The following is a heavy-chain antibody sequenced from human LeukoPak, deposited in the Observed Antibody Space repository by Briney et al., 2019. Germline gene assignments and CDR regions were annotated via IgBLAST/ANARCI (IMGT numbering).Heavy chain of an antibody. CDR2: IKRDGNEK. Sequence: GGSLRLSCAASGFTFSSYWMNWVRQAPGKGLEWVANIKRDGNEKNYVDSVRGRFSISRDNAKNSLYLQMNSLRAEDTAVYYCARGATMVRGVIITYFDYWGQGTLVTVSS. V-gene: IGHV3-7*01. CDR3: ARGATMVRGVIITYFDY. CDR1: GFTFSSYW. J-gene: IGHJ4*02. D-gene: IGHD3-10*01.